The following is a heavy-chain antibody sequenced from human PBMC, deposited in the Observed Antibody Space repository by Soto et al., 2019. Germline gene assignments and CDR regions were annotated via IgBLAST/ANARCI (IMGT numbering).Heavy chain of an antibody. CDR3: ARNGERPGSGYDRTFDY. CDR1: GGSISSYY. D-gene: IGHD5-12*01. V-gene: IGHV4-59*08. Sequence: NPSETLSLTCTVSGGSISSYYWSWIRQPPGKGLEWIGYIYYSGSTNYNPSLKSRVTISVDTSKNQLSLKLSSVTAADTAVYYCARNGERPGSGYDRTFDYWGQGTLVTVSS. CDR2: IYYSGST. J-gene: IGHJ4*02.